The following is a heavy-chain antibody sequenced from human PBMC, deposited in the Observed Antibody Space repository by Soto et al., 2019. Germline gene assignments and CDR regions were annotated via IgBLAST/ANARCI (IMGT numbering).Heavy chain of an antibody. CDR3: AATPNYYDSSGYYFYNWFDP. Sequence: VASVKVSCKASGYTFTSYAMHWVRQAPGQRLEWMGWINAGNGNTKYSQKFQGRVAITRDTSASTAYMELSSLRSEDTAVYYCAATPNYYDSSGYYFYNWFDPWGQGTLVTVSS. CDR1: GYTFTSYA. CDR2: INAGNGNT. V-gene: IGHV1-3*01. J-gene: IGHJ5*02. D-gene: IGHD3-22*01.